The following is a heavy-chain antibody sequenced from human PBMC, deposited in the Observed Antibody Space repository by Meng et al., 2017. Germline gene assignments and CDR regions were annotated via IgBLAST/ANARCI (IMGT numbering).Heavy chain of an antibody. CDR1: GYTFTSYG. Sequence: GGSLRLSCKASGYTFTSYGISWVRQAPGQGLEWMGWISAYNGNTNYAQKLQGRVTMTTDTSTSTAYMELRSLRSDDTAVYYCARVLRAVYYYGMDVWGQGTTVTVSS. V-gene: IGHV1-18*01. CDR3: ARVLRAVYYYGMDV. J-gene: IGHJ6*02. CDR2: ISAYNGNT.